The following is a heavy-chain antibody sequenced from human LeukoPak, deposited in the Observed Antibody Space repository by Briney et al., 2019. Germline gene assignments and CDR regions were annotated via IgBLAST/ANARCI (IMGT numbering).Heavy chain of an antibody. D-gene: IGHD6-19*01. CDR1: GGSISSYY. CDR3: ARDRSSGWFDY. J-gene: IGHJ4*02. CDR2: IYYSGST. Sequence: SETLSLTCTVSGGSISSYYWSWIRQPPEKGLEWIGYIYYSGSTNYNPSLKSRVTISVDTSTNQFSLKLSSVTAADTAVYYCARDRSSGWFDYWGQGILVTVSS. V-gene: IGHV4-59*01.